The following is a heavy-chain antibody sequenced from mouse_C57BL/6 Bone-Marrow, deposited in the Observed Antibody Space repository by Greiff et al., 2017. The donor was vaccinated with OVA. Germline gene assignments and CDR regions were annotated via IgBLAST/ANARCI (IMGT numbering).Heavy chain of an antibody. CDR1: GYTFTDYY. J-gene: IGHJ3*01. CDR3: ARKEGGRCAY. Sequence: LVKPGASVKMSCKASGYTFTDYYMNWVKQSHGKSLEWIGVINPYNGGTSYNQKFKGKATLTVDKSSSTAYMELNSLTSEDSAVYYSARKEGGRCAYWGQGTLVTVSA. CDR2: INPYNGGT. V-gene: IGHV1-19*01.